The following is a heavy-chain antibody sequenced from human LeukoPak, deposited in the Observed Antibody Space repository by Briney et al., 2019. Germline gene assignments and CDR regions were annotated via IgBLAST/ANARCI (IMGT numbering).Heavy chain of an antibody. CDR2: FDPEDGDT. D-gene: IGHD4/OR15-4a*01. V-gene: IGHV1-24*01. Sequence: AAVKVSCKVSGYTLTELSMHWVRQAPGKGLEWMGGFDPEDGDTIYAQKFQGRVTMTEDTSTDTAYMELSSLRSEDTAVYYCATAAEGVPNYPRHAFQHWGQGTLVTVSS. CDR1: GYTLTELS. CDR3: ATAAEGVPNYPRHAFQH. J-gene: IGHJ1*01.